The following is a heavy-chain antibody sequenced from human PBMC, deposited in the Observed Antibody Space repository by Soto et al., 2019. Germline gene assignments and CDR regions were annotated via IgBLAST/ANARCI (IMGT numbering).Heavy chain of an antibody. CDR1: GFSLSSSGVG. D-gene: IGHD3-3*01. J-gene: IGHJ4*02. Sequence: QITLKESGPTLVIPTQTLTLTCTFSGFSLSSSGVGVGWIRQPPGKALEWLALIYWDDDKRYSPSLKSRLTITKDTSKNQVVLTMTNMDPVDTATYYCAHRYYDFWSGYYDSWGQGTLVTVSS. CDR2: IYWDDDK. CDR3: AHRYYDFWSGYYDS. V-gene: IGHV2-5*02.